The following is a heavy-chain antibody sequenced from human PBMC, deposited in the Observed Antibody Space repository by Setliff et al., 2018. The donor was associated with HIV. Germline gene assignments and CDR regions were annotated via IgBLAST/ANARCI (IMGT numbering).Heavy chain of an antibody. D-gene: IGHD3-22*01. Sequence: ASAKVSCKASGYTFTGYYMYWVRQAPGQGLEWVGWINPNSGGTEYAQEFQGRVTVTRDTSISTAYMDLSGLRSDDTAVYYCARHYYNSGAHWGQGTLVTVSS. V-gene: IGHV1-2*02. CDR2: INPNSGGT. J-gene: IGHJ4*02. CDR1: GYTFTGYY. CDR3: ARHYYNSGAH.